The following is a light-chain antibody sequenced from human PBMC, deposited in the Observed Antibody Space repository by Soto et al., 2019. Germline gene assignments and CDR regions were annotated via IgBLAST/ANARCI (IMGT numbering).Light chain of an antibody. V-gene: IGLV2-14*01. CDR3: SSYTSSSTVV. CDR2: DVS. CDR1: SSDVGGYNY. J-gene: IGLJ2*01. Sequence: QPVLTQPASVSGSPGQSITISCTGTSSDVGGYNYVSWYQQHPGKAPKLMMYDVSNRPSGVSNRFSGSKSGNTASLTISGLQAEDEADYYCSSYTSSSTVVFGGGTKLTVL.